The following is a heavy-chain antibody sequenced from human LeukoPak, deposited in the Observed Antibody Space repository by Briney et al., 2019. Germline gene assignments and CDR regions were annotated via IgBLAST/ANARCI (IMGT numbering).Heavy chain of an antibody. D-gene: IGHD3-10*01. V-gene: IGHV4-30-2*01. Sequence: SETLSLTCTVSGGSISSGGYYWSWIRQPPGKGLEWIGYIYHTGSTYYNPSLKSRVTISVDGSKTQFSLKLSSVTAADTAVYYCARVPYGSGSYLFDYWGQGTLVTVSS. J-gene: IGHJ4*02. CDR3: ARVPYGSGSYLFDY. CDR1: GGSISSGGYY. CDR2: IYHTGST.